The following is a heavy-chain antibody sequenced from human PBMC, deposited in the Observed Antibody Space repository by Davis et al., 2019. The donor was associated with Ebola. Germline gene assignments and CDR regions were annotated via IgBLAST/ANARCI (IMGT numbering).Heavy chain of an antibody. CDR1: GFIFSSYG. V-gene: IGHV3-30*18. D-gene: IGHD3-22*01. J-gene: IGHJ5*02. CDR2: ISYDGRNT. Sequence: PGGSLRLSCAASGFIFSSYGMHWVRQAPGKGLEWVAVISYDGRNTYYADSVKGRFTISRDNSKNTLYLQMNSLRAEDTAVYYCAKGGYYDRSGYRGWIDPWGQGTLVTVSS. CDR3: AKGGYYDRSGYRGWIDP.